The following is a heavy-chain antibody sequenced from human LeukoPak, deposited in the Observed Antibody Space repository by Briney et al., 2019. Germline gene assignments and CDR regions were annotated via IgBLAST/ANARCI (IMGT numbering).Heavy chain of an antibody. CDR1: GLTLTNHG. D-gene: IGHD4-23*01. J-gene: IGHJ4*02. CDR2: VRNDGFDT. V-gene: IGHV3-30*02. CDR3: ARDRGKDYFGD. Sequence: GASLRLSCVAWGLTLTNHGFLWLRQAGEKGREWVAFVRNDGFDTYHSNAVKGRFSISRDDSKNPVYLQMNSLRAEATALYYCARDRGKDYFGDWGQGTQVTVSS.